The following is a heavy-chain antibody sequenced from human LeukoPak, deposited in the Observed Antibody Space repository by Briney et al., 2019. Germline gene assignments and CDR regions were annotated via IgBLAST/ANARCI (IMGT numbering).Heavy chain of an antibody. CDR1: GFTFSSYG. CDR3: AKDRGDYVYYFDY. V-gene: IGHV3-30*18. D-gene: IGHD4-17*01. Sequence: PGGSLRLSCAASGFTFSSYGMHWVRQAPGKGLEWVAVISYDGSNKYYADSVKGRFTISRDNSKNTLYLQMNSLRAEDTAVYYCAKDRGDYVYYFDYWGQGSLVTVSS. J-gene: IGHJ4*02. CDR2: ISYDGSNK.